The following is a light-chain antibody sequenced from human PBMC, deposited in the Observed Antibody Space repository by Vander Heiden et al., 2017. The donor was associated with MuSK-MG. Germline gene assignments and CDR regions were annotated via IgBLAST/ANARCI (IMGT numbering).Light chain of an antibody. CDR3: QQYKNWPPIT. Sequence: EIVMTQFPASLSVSPGESATLSCRASRSINNNLARYQQKPGQAPRLLIYGASTRDTGIPARFSGGGSGTDFTLSISGRQSEDFAVYYCQQYKNWPPITFGPRTRMEIK. CDR1: RSINNN. CDR2: GAS. J-gene: IGKJ5*01. V-gene: IGKV3-15*01.